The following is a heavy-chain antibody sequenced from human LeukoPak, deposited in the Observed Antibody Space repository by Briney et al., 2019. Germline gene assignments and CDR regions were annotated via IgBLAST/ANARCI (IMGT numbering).Heavy chain of an antibody. D-gene: IGHD3-22*01. Sequence: KSGESLKISRKGSGYSFTSYWIGWVRQMPGKGLEWMGIIYPGDSDTRYSPSFQGQVTISADKSVSTAYLQWSSLKASDTAMYYCARPGNMYYYDSSGYYHDAFDIWGQGTMVTVSS. CDR3: ARPGNMYYYDSSGYYHDAFDI. CDR1: GYSFTSYW. CDR2: IYPGDSDT. J-gene: IGHJ3*02. V-gene: IGHV5-51*01.